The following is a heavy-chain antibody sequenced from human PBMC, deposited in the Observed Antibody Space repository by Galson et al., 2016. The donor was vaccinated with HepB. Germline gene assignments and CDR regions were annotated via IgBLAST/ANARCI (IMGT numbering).Heavy chain of an antibody. J-gene: IGHJ4*02. Sequence: SLRLSCAVTGFTFSTYGMHWVRQAPGKGLEWVALISFDGSNTYYADSVKGRFTISKDNSKNTLYLQMNSLRGEDTAVYYCAKDRPIEYWGQGTLVTASS. V-gene: IGHV3-30*18. CDR1: GFTFSTYG. CDR2: ISFDGSNT. CDR3: AKDRPIEY. D-gene: IGHD2/OR15-2a*01.